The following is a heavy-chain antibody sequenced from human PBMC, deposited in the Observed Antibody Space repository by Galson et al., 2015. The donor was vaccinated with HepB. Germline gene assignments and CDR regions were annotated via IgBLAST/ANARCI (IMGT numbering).Heavy chain of an antibody. CDR2: IKSKTDGGAT. Sequence: SLRLSCAASGFTFSNAWMSWVRQAPGKGLEWVGHIKSKTDGGATDYAAPVNGRFTISRDDSKNTLYLQMNSLKTEDTAVYYCTTDQVGDLYDFWSGYFSYWGQGTLVTVSS. D-gene: IGHD3-3*01. J-gene: IGHJ4*02. V-gene: IGHV3-15*01. CDR1: GFTFSNAW. CDR3: TTDQVGDLYDFWSGYFSY.